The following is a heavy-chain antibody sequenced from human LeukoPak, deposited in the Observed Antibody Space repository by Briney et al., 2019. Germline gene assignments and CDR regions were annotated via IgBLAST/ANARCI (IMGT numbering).Heavy chain of an antibody. D-gene: IGHD4-17*01. Sequence: SETLSLTCSVSGGSISGYYWSWIRQPPGKGLEWIGFIYYNGSTNYNPSLKSRITISVDTSKNQFSLKLSSVTAADTAVYYCARVGGDYGSDIWGQGTMVTVSS. J-gene: IGHJ3*02. V-gene: IGHV4-59*01. CDR2: IYYNGST. CDR1: GGSISGYY. CDR3: ARVGGDYGSDI.